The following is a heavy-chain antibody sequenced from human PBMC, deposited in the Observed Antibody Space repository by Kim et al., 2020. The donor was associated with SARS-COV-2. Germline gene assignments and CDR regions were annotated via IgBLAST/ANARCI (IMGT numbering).Heavy chain of an antibody. CDR2: IYSGGST. J-gene: IGHJ6*02. Sequence: GGSLRLSCAASGFTVSSNYMSWVRQAPGKGLEWVSVIYSGGSTYYADSVKGRFTISRDNSKNTLYLQMNSLRAEDTAVYYCARDACGGDCQNHYYYYGMDVWGQGTTVTVSS. CDR1: GFTVSSNY. D-gene: IGHD2-21*02. CDR3: ARDACGGDCQNHYYYYGMDV. V-gene: IGHV3-53*01.